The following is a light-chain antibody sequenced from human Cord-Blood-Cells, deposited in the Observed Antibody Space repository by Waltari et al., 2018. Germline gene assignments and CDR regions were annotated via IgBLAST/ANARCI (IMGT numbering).Light chain of an antibody. Sequence: DRVTLTCRASQSISSYLNWYQQKPGKAPKLLIYAASSLQSGVPSRFSGSGSGTDFTLTISSLQPEDFATYYCQQSYSTPRTFGGGTKVEIK. CDR2: AAS. V-gene: IGKV1-39*01. CDR3: QQSYSTPRT. CDR1: QSISSY. J-gene: IGKJ4*01.